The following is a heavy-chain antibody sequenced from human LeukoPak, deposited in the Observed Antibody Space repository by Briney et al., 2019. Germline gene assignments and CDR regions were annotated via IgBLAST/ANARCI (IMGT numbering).Heavy chain of an antibody. V-gene: IGHV3-7*01. CDR1: GFTFRSYW. Sequence: GGSLRLPCAASGFTFRSYWTSWVRQAPGKGLEWVANINQDGSEKYYVDSVKGRFTISRDNAENSLYLQMNSLRVEDTAVYYCANAYSGSSDYWGQGTLVTVSS. CDR2: INQDGSEK. D-gene: IGHD1-26*01. CDR3: ANAYSGSSDY. J-gene: IGHJ4*02.